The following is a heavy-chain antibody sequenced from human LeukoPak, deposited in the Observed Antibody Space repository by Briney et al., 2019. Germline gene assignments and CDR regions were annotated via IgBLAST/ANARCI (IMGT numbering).Heavy chain of an antibody. V-gene: IGHV3-15*01. CDR3: TTGRDYYYASSGYYYEGYFQH. J-gene: IGHJ1*01. Sequence: PGGSLRLSCAASGFTFSNAWMNWVRQAPGKGLEWVGRIKSKTGGGTTDYAAPVKGRLIISRDDSKNTLYLQMTSLKIEDTAVYYCTTGRDYYYASSGYYYEGYFQHWGQGTLVTVSS. CDR1: GFTFSNAW. D-gene: IGHD3-22*01. CDR2: IKSKTGGGTT.